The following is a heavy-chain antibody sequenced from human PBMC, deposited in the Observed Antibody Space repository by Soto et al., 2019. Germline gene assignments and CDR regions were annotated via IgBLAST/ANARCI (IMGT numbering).Heavy chain of an antibody. CDR1: GLTFRSYW. CDR2: INGDGRDT. V-gene: IGHV3-74*03. J-gene: IGHJ4*02. Sequence: GGSLRLSCVVSGLTFRSYWMHWVRQVPGKGLVWVARINGDGRDTTYAESAKGRFSVSRDNAANTVFLQMNSLRVDDTAVYYCAANTAMLDWGQGTLVTVSS. D-gene: IGHD2-8*01. CDR3: AANTAMLD.